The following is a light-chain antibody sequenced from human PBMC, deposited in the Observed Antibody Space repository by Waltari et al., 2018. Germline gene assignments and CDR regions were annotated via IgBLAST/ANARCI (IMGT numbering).Light chain of an antibody. Sequence: EIVLTQSPGTLSLSPGERATLSCRASQSVSSSYLAWYQQKPGQAPRLLIYGASSRATGIPDRFSGSGSGTDFTLTISSLQPEDFATFYCQQTYSDPRTFGGGTKV. CDR3: QQTYSDPRT. V-gene: IGKV3-20*01. CDR1: QSVSSSY. J-gene: IGKJ4*01. CDR2: GAS.